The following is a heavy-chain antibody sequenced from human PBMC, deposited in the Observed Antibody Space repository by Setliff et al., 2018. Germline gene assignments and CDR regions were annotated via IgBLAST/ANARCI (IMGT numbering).Heavy chain of an antibody. Sequence: TLSLTCTVSGGSISSGGYYWSWIRQHPGKGLEWLARIDWDDVKYYSTSLKTRLTISKDTSKNQVVLTMTNMDPVDTATYYCARIRPDYDFWSGYYGAYYYYYMDVWGKGTTVTVSS. J-gene: IGHJ6*03. D-gene: IGHD3-3*01. V-gene: IGHV2-70*11. CDR2: IDWDDVK. CDR3: ARIRPDYDFWSGYYGAYYYYYMDV. CDR1: GGSISSGGYY.